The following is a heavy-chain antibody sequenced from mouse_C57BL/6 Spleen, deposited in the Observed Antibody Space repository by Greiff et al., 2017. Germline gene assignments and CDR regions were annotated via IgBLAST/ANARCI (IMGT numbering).Heavy chain of an antibody. D-gene: IGHD1-1*02. V-gene: IGHV5-4*01. CDR3: ARDGGNYGGFAY. CDR1: GFTFSSYA. J-gene: IGHJ3*01. CDR2: ISDGGSYT. Sequence: EVKLMESGGGLVKPGGSLKLSCAASGFTFSSYAMSWVRQTPEKRLEWVATISDGGSYTYYPANVKGRFTISRDNAKNNLYLQMSHLKSEDTAMYYCARDGGNYGGFAYWGQGTLVTVSA.